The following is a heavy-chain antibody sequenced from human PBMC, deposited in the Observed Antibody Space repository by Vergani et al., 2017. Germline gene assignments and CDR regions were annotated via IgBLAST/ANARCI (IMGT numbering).Heavy chain of an antibody. CDR2: IYYSGST. CDR3: ARDLMSGAVTVSDY. CDR1: GGSISRYY. J-gene: IGHJ4*02. Sequence: QVQLQASGPGLVKPSETLSLTCTVSGGSISRYYWSWIRQPPGKGLEWIGYIYYSGSTNYHPSLKSRVTISVDTSKNQFSLKLSSVTDADTAVYYCARDLMSGAVTVSDYWGQGTLVTVSS. V-gene: IGHV4-59*01. D-gene: IGHD3-16*01.